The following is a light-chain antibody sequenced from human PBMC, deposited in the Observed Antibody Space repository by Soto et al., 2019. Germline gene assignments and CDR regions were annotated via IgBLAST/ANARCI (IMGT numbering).Light chain of an antibody. CDR3: EQYNNWHRK. V-gene: IGKV3-15*01. CDR2: GAS. CDR1: HSVSSN. J-gene: IGKJ1*01. Sequence: EIVMTQSPAPLSVSPGERATLSCRASHSVSSNLAWYQQKPGQAPRLLIDGASTRAAGIPDRFSANESGTEFTLTISILQSEDVAVYYGEQYNNWHRKFGQRTKVEIQ.